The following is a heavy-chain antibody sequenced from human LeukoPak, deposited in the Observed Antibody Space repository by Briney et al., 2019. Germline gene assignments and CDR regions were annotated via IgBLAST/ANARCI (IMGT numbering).Heavy chain of an antibody. V-gene: IGHV3-23*01. J-gene: IGHJ4*02. CDR3: AKIPYYDFWSGRQYFDY. CDR2: ISGSGGST. D-gene: IGHD3-3*01. CDR1: GFTFSSYA. Sequence: GGSLRLSCAASGFTFSSYAMSWVRQAPGKGLEWVSAISGSGGSTYYADSVKGRFTNSRDNSKNTLYLQMNSLRAEDTAVYYCAKIPYYDFWSGRQYFDYWGQGTLVTVSS.